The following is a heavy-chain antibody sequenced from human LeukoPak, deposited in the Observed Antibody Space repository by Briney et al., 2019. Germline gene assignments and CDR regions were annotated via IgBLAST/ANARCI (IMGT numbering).Heavy chain of an antibody. Sequence: SETLSLTCTVSGGSISSYYWSWIRQPPGKGLEWIGYIYYSGSTNYNPSLKSRVTISVDTSKNQFSLKLSSVTAADTAVYYCARDRGNYDILTGYHSGFFDYWGQGTLVTVSS. D-gene: IGHD3-9*01. CDR2: IYYSGST. V-gene: IGHV4-59*01. CDR1: GGSISSYY. CDR3: ARDRGNYDILTGYHSGFFDY. J-gene: IGHJ4*02.